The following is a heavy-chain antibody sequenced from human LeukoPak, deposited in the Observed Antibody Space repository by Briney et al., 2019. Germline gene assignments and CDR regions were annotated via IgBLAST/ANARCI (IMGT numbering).Heavy chain of an antibody. CDR2: FDPEDGET. CDR1: GYTLTELS. J-gene: IGHJ6*03. CDR3: ARAPLPDIYYMDV. Sequence: ASVKVSCKVSGYTLTELSMHWVRQAPGKGLEWMGGFDPEDGETIYAQKFQGRVTITADESTSTAYMELSSLRSEDTAVYYCARAPLPDIYYMDVWGKGTTVTVSS. V-gene: IGHV1-24*01.